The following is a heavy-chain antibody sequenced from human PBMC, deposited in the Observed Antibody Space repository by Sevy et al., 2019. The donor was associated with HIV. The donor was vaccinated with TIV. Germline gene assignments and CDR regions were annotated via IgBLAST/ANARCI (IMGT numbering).Heavy chain of an antibody. J-gene: IGHJ3*02. CDR1: GFTFSTYS. V-gene: IGHV3-21*01. Sequence: GGSLRLSCAASGFTFSTYSMDWVRQAPGKGLEWVSSITFNDNFRHYADSVKGRFTISRDNAKNSLYLQMNSLRAEDTAVYYCARDGTDSGSYYFSDAFDIWGQGTMVTVSS. D-gene: IGHD3-22*01. CDR3: ARDGTDSGSYYFSDAFDI. CDR2: ITFNDNFR.